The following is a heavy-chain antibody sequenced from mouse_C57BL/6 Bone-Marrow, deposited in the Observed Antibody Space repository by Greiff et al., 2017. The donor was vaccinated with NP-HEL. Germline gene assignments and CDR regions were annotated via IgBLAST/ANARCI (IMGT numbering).Heavy chain of an antibody. CDR1: GFTFSDYY. Sequence: EVMLVESGGGLVQPGGSLKLSCAASGFTFSDYYMYWVRQTPEKRLEWVAYISNGGGSTYYPDTVKGRFPISRDNAKNTLYLQMSRLKSEDTAMYYCARRGYLLLPWNYAMDYWGQGTSVTVSS. CDR2: ISNGGGST. V-gene: IGHV5-12*01. CDR3: ARRGYLLLPWNYAMDY. D-gene: IGHD1-1*01. J-gene: IGHJ4*01.